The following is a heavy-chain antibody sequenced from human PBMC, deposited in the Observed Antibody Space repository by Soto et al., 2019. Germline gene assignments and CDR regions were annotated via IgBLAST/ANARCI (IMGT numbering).Heavy chain of an antibody. CDR1: GFPFSSYA. V-gene: IGHV3-23*01. CDR2: ISGSGGRT. CDR3: AKGGYYSLCDI. J-gene: IGHJ3*02. D-gene: IGHD3-16*01. Sequence: EMQLLESGGGLVQPGGSLRLSCVASGFPFSSYAMSWVRQTPGKGLEWVSGISGSGGRTYYADSVKGRFTISRDNSNNTLSLQIHILRVEDPAVYFCAKGGYYSLCDIWGQGTMVTVSA.